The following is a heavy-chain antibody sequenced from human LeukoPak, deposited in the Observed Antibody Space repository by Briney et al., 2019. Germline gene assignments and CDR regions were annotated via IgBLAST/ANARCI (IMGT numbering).Heavy chain of an antibody. V-gene: IGHV4-34*01. J-gene: IGHJ6*03. CDR1: GGSFSGYY. CDR2: INHSGST. Sequence: SETLSLTCAVYGGSFSGYYRSWIRQPPGKGLEWIGEINHSGSTNYNPSLKSRVTISVDTSKNQFSLKLSSVTAADTAVYYCARLGIAVAGTSRTMTYYYYYYMDVWGKGTTVTISS. CDR3: ARLGIAVAGTSRTMTYYYYYYMDV. D-gene: IGHD6-19*01.